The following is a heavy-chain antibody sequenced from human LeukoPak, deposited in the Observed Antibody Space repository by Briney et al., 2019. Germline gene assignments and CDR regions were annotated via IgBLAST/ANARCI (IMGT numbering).Heavy chain of an antibody. V-gene: IGHV4-59*08. CDR3: ASLLPNYYDFWSGSFDY. CDR1: GGSISSYY. Sequence: SETLSLTCTVSGGSISSYYWSWIRQPPGKGLEWIGYIYYSGSTNYNPSLKSRVTISVDTSKNQSSLKLSSVTAADTAVYYCASLLPNYYDFWSGSFDYWGQGTLVTVSS. J-gene: IGHJ4*02. CDR2: IYYSGST. D-gene: IGHD3-3*01.